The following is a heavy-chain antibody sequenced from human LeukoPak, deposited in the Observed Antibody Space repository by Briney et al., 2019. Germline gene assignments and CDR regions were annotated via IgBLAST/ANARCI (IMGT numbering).Heavy chain of an antibody. CDR3: ARGGSIRDYYDSSGYYCYFDY. J-gene: IGHJ4*02. CDR2: IIPIFGTA. Sequence: GASVKVSCKASGGTFSSYAISWVRQPPGQGLEGMGGIIPIFGTANCAQKFQGRVTITADESTSTAYMELSSLRSEDTAVYYCARGGSIRDYYDSSGYYCYFDYWGQGTLVTVSS. V-gene: IGHV1-69*01. D-gene: IGHD3-22*01. CDR1: GGTFSSYA.